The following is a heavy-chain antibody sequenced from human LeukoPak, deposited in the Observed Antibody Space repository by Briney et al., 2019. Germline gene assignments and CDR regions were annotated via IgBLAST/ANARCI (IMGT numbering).Heavy chain of an antibody. CDR2: INPSSGDT. CDR3: TRALGKVFDS. Sequence: ASVKVSCKASGYTFTGYYVHWMRQAPGQGPEWVGQINPSSGDTYYALKFQGRVTMTRDTSINTAYMELSRLVFGDTAVYYCTRALGKVFDSWGQGTLVTVSS. V-gene: IGHV1-2*06. D-gene: IGHD3-16*01. CDR1: GYTFTGYY. J-gene: IGHJ4*02.